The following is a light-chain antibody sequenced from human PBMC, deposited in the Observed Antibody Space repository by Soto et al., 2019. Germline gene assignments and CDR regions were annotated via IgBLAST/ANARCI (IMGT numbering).Light chain of an antibody. CDR1: QSVSSN. V-gene: IGKV3-15*01. CDR3: HQYSNTFRT. Sequence: EIVMTHSPATLSGSAGEIATLSVRASQSVSSNLAWYQQKPGQAPRLLIYDTSTRATGVPARFSGSGSGTEFTLTISNLQAEDSAVYHCHQYSNTFRTFGQGTKVDIK. CDR2: DTS. J-gene: IGKJ1*01.